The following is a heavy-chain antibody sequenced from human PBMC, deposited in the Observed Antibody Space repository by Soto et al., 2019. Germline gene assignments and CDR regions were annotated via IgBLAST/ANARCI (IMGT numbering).Heavy chain of an antibody. Sequence: QVQLVQSGAEVKKPGASVKVSCKASGYTFMSYGISWVRQAPGQGLEWLGWISAYSGNTNYAQKFQGRVTXXXXXXXXXXXXXXXXXXXXXXXXXXXXXXXXXLDDSWGQGTLVTVSS. CDR2: ISAYSGNT. J-gene: IGHJ4*02. V-gene: IGHV1-18*01. CDR1: GYTFMSYG. CDR3: XXXXXXLDDS.